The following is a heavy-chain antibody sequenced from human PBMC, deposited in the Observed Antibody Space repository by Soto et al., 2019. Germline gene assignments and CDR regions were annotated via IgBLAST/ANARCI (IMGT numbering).Heavy chain of an antibody. J-gene: IGHJ4*02. D-gene: IGHD6-13*01. CDR1: GVSISSHDW. CDR2: SHQSGNI. Sequence: QVQLQESGPGLVKPSGTLSLTCAVSGVSISSHDWWTWVRQPPGKGLEWIGESHQSGNINYNSSLESRVTISVDKSKNQLSLKLISVTVADTAVYYCATRDSGRLYWGQGTLVTVSS. CDR3: ATRDSGRLY. V-gene: IGHV4-4*02.